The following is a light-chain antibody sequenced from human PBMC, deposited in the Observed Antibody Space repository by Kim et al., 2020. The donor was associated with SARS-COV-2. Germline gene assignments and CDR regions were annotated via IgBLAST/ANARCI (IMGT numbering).Light chain of an antibody. Sequence: DIQMTQSPSSLSAYVGDRVTITCRASHSISTYLNWFQQKPGKPPKLLIYAASNLQRGVPSRFSGSGSGTDFTLTISSLQAEDFASYFCQQSYGISWTFGQGTKVDIK. CDR2: AAS. CDR3: QQSYGISWT. V-gene: IGKV1-39*01. J-gene: IGKJ1*01. CDR1: HSISTY.